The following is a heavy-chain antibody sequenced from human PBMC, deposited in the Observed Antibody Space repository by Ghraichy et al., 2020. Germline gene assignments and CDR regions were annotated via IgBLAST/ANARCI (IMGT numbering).Heavy chain of an antibody. CDR1: GFTFSSYS. J-gene: IGHJ4*02. V-gene: IGHV3-48*01. CDR2: ISSSTSTI. CDR3: ARIGSGGVIKATYYFDY. Sequence: GGSLRLSCAASGFTFSSYSMNWVRQAPGKGLEWISYISSSTSTIYYADSVKGRFTISRDNAKNSLYLQMNSLGAEDTAVYYCARIGSGGVIKATYYFDYWGQGTLVTVSS. D-gene: IGHD3-16*01.